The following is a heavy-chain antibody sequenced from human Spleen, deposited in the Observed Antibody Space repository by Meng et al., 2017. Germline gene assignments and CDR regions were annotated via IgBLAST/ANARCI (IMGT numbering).Heavy chain of an antibody. CDR1: GYTFTAYG. CDR2: ISGYNGNT. D-gene: IGHD3-22*01. Sequence: QVQLVQSGVEVKKPGAPVKVPCKASGYTFTAYGLSWVRQAPGQGLEWMGWISGYNGNTRYAQNFQGRVTMTTDTSTNTAYMELRSLRFDDTAVYYCARGTVGGYFDYWGQGTLVTVSS. J-gene: IGHJ4*02. V-gene: IGHV1-18*01. CDR3: ARGTVGGYFDY.